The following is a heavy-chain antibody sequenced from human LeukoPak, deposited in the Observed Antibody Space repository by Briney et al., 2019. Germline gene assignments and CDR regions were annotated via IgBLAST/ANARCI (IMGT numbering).Heavy chain of an antibody. CDR1: GGTFSSYA. Sequence: ASVKVSCKASGGTFSSYAISWVRQAPGQGLEWMGGIIPIFGTANYAQKFQGRVTMTRDTSISTAYMELSRLRSDDTAVYYCATLSQYCSSTSCRERWFDPWGQGTLVTVSS. CDR3: ATLSQYCSSTSCRERWFDP. D-gene: IGHD2-2*01. J-gene: IGHJ5*02. CDR2: IIPIFGTA. V-gene: IGHV1-69*05.